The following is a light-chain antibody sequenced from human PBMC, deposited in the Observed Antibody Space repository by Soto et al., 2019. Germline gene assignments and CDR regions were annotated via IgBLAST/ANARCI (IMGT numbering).Light chain of an antibody. Sequence: QPVLTQPPSVSASLGASVKLTCTLSSGHSSYAIAWHQKQAEKGPRYLMDLNNDGSHTKGGGIPDRFSGPSSGAERYLIISGLRSRDVVDDYGQVWGTVFQVFGGGTKWTVL. CDR2: LNNDGSH. J-gene: IGLJ2*01. CDR3: QVWGTVFQV. CDR1: SGHSSYA. V-gene: IGLV4-69*01.